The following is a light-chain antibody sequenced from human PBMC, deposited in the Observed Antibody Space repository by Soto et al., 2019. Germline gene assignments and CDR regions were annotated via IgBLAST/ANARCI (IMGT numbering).Light chain of an antibody. CDR1: QSVSASY. V-gene: IGKV3-20*01. Sequence: EIVLTQSPGTPSLSPGERATPSCRAIQSVSASYLAWYQQKPGQAPRLLIYAASSRATGIPDRFSGSGSGTDFTLTVSRLEPEDFAVYYCQQYGNSPAITFGQGTRLEI. J-gene: IGKJ5*01. CDR2: AAS. CDR3: QQYGNSPAIT.